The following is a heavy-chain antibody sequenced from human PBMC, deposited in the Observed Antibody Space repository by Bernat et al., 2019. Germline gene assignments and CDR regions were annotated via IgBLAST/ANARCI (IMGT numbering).Heavy chain of an antibody. V-gene: IGHV3-30-3*01. CDR2: ISYDETNK. CDR1: GFTFSSYA. CDR3: AKGGDYSSSGFDY. J-gene: IGHJ4*02. Sequence: QVQLVESGGGVVQPGRSLRLSCAASGFTFSSYAMHWVRQAPGKGLEWVATISYDETNKYYADSVKGRFTISRDNSKNTLSLLMNSLTAEDMAVYYCAKGGDYSSSGFDYWGQGTLVTVSS. D-gene: IGHD6-6*01.